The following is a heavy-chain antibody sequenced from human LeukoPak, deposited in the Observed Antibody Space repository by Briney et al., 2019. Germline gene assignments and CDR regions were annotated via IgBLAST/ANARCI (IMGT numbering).Heavy chain of an antibody. V-gene: IGHV4-34*01. CDR2: INHSGSI. CDR3: ARRDVDTAMGIFDY. CDR1: GGSFSDYY. Sequence: SETLSLTCAVYGGSFSDYYWSWIRQPPGKGQEWIGEINHSGSINYNPSLKSRVTTSVDTSKNQFSLKLSSVTAADTAVYYCARRDVDTAMGIFDYWGQGTLVTVSS. D-gene: IGHD5-18*01. J-gene: IGHJ4*02.